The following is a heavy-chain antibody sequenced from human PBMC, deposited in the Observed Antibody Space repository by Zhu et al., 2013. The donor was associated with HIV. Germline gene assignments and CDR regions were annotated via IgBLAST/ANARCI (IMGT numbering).Heavy chain of an antibody. Sequence: QVQMLQSGGEVKKPGASVKVSCKASGYIFTKYDINWVRQAPGQGLEWMGWISADNGNTKYSEKLQGRVTMTTDTSTTTAYMELRSLRSDDTAVYYCARDRPPGYNNYVYYGLDVWGQGTTVTVSS. CDR1: GYIFTKYD. D-gene: IGHD3-16*01. V-gene: IGHV1-18*01. CDR3: ARDRPPGYNNYVYYGLDV. CDR2: ISADNGNT. J-gene: IGHJ6*02.